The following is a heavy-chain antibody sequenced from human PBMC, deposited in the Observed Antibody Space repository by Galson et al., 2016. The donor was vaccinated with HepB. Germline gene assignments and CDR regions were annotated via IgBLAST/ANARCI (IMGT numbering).Heavy chain of an antibody. CDR1: GGTFSNYA. CDR3: ARDMSRAHWHFDL. J-gene: IGHJ2*01. CDR2: IIPVLGTS. V-gene: IGHV1-69*13. Sequence: SVKVSCKASGGTFSNYAISWVRQAPGQSLEWVGGIIPVLGTSDYAQYFGGRVTITADESTGTVYMELTNLRSDDTAVYYCARDMSRAHWHFDLWGRGTLVTVTS. D-gene: IGHD5/OR15-5a*01.